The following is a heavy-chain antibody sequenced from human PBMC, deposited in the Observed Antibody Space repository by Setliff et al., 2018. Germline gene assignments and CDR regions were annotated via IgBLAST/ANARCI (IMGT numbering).Heavy chain of an antibody. CDR3: ASEGYSSGWLPDY. CDR1: GFIFSNYG. D-gene: IGHD6-19*01. J-gene: IGHJ4*02. Sequence: GGSLRLSCGASGFIFSNYGMHWVRQATGKGLEWVTFVRLDGSKEYYVDSVKGRFTISRDNAKNSLYLQMNSLRAEDTAVYYCASEGYSSGWLPDYWGQGTLVTVSS. CDR2: VRLDGSKE. V-gene: IGHV3-30*02.